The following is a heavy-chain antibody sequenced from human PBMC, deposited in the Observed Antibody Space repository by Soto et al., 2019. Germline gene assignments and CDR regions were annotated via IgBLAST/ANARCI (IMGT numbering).Heavy chain of an antibody. D-gene: IGHD3-3*01. J-gene: IGHJ6*02. CDR3: XXXGWFSALRIPFGLDV. V-gene: IGHV1-46*01. CDR2: INPNGGST. Sequence: QVQLVQSGAEVKKPGASVTVSCKATGYTFSNYYIHWVRQAPGQGLEWMGIINPNGGSTIYAQKFQGRVTITRDTSXXXXXXXXXXXXXXXXXXXXXXXXGWFSALRIPFGLDVWGQGTTVTVSS. CDR1: GYTFSNYY.